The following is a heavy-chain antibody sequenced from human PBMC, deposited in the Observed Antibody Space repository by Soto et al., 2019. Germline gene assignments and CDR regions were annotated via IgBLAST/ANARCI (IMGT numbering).Heavy chain of an antibody. CDR3: ARRGYSSSWYYYYYYGMDV. D-gene: IGHD6-13*01. CDR2: MNPNSSNT. V-gene: IGHV1-8*01. Sequence: ASVKVSCKASGYTFTSYDINWVRQATGQGLEWMGWMNPNSSNTGYAQKIQGRVTITRNTSISTAYMELSSLRSEDTAVYYCARRGYSSSWYYYYYYGMDVWG. J-gene: IGHJ6*02. CDR1: GYTFTSYD.